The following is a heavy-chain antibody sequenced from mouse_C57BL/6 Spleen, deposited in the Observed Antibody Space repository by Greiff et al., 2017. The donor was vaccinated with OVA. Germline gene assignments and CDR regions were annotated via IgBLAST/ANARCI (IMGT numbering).Heavy chain of an antibody. CDR3: ARRSITTVDYYAMDY. Sequence: QVQLQQPGTELVKPGASVKLSCKASGYTFTRYWMHWVKQRPGQGLEWIGNINPSNGGTNYNEKFKSKATLTVDKSSSTAYMQLSSLTSEDSAVYYCARRSITTVDYYAMDYWGQGTSVTVSS. J-gene: IGHJ4*01. CDR1: GYTFTRYW. V-gene: IGHV1-53*01. CDR2: INPSNGGT. D-gene: IGHD1-1*01.